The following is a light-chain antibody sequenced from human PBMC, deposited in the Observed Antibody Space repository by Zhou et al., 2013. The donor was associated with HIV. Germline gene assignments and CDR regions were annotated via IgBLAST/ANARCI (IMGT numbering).Light chain of an antibody. CDR1: QGIRNY. CDR3: QKYNSAPHT. J-gene: IGKJ1*01. V-gene: IGKV1-27*01. Sequence: DIQMTQSPSSLSASVGDRVTITCRASQGIRNYVAWFQQKPGKVPRLLIYAASTLQSGVPSRFSGSGSGTHFTLTISSLQPEDVATYYCQKYNSAPHTFGQGTKVE. CDR2: AAS.